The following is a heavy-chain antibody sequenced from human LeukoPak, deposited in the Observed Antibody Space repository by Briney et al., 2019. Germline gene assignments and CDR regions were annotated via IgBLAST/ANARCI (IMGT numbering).Heavy chain of an antibody. D-gene: IGHD3-10*01. J-gene: IGHJ4*02. CDR2: IKSKTGGGTT. V-gene: IGHV3-15*01. CDR1: GVTLRNAW. CDR3: TTYRKSSGSYSPSDY. Sequence: GGSLRLSCAASGVTLRNAWMSWVREAPGKGVEWVGRIKSKTGGGTTDYAAPVKSRFTISRDDSKNTLYLQINSLKTEDTAVYYCTTYRKSSGSYSPSDYWGQGTLVTVSS.